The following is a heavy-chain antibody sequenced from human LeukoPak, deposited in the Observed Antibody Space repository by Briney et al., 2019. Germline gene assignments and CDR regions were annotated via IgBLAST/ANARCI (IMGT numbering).Heavy chain of an antibody. CDR3: ARDGADLTYYYDSSGYRLDLWGMDV. V-gene: IGHV1-46*01. Sequence: ASVKVSCKASGYTFTSYGISWVRQAPGRGLEWMGIINPSGGSTSYAQKFQGRVTMTRDTSTSTVYMELSSLRSEDTAVYYCARDGADLTYYYDSSGYRLDLWGMDVWGQGTTVTVSS. D-gene: IGHD3-22*01. CDR1: GYTFTSYG. CDR2: INPSGGST. J-gene: IGHJ6*02.